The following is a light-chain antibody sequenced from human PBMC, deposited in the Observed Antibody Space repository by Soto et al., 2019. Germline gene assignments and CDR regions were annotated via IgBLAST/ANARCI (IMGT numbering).Light chain of an antibody. J-gene: IGKJ4*01. V-gene: IGKV3-11*01. CDR2: DAS. CDR3: QQHSNWPLT. CDR1: QSVSSN. Sequence: EIVMTQSPATLSLSPGERATLSCRASQSVSSNLAWYQQNPGQAPRLLIFDASNRATGIPARFSGSGSGTDFTLTISSLEPEDFAVYYCQQHSNWPLTFGGGTKVDIK.